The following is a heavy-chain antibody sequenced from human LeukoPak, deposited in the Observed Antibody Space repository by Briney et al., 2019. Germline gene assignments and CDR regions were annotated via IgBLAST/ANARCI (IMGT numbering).Heavy chain of an antibody. CDR1: GHSFTSYW. D-gene: IGHD5-12*01. Sequence: GESLKISCKGSGHSFTSYWIGWVRQMPGKGLEWMGIIYPGDSDTRYSPSFQGQVTISADKSISTAYLQWSSLKASDTAMYYCARQFMVATVISDYWGQGTLVTVSS. J-gene: IGHJ4*02. V-gene: IGHV5-51*01. CDR2: IYPGDSDT. CDR3: ARQFMVATVISDY.